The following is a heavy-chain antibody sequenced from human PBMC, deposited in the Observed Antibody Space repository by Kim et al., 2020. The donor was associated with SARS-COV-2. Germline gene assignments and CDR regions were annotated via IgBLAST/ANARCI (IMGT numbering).Heavy chain of an antibody. CDR3: VIDSRWAFDL. J-gene: IGHJ3*01. CDR1: EFTFSSYT. Sequence: GGSLRLSCAASEFTFSSYTMNWVRLAPGKGLEWVSYIATSAIYYADSVKCRFTISRDDARRSLYLQINSLRDEDTAVYYCVIDSRWAFDLCCQGTMVTVS. V-gene: IGHV3-48*02. CDR2: IATSAI. D-gene: IGHD6-13*01.